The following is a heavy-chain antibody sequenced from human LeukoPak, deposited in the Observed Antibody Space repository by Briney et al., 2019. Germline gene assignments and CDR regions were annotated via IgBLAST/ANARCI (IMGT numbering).Heavy chain of an antibody. J-gene: IGHJ3*02. CDR1: GYTFTGYY. Sequence: ASVKVSCKASGYTFTGYYMHWVRQAPGQGLEWMGWINPNSGGTNYAQKFQGRVTMTRDTPISTAYMELSRLRSDGTAVYYCARDRGSYFSDAFDIWGQGTMVTVSS. CDR3: ARDRGSYFSDAFDI. V-gene: IGHV1-2*02. D-gene: IGHD1-26*01. CDR2: INPNSGGT.